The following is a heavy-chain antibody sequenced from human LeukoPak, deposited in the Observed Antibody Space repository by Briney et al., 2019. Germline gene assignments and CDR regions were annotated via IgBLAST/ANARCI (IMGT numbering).Heavy chain of an antibody. CDR2: IYYSGST. D-gene: IGHD6-6*01. Sequence: SETLSLTCTVSGGSISSYYWSWIRQPPVKGLEWIGYIYYSGSTNYHPSLKSRVTISVDTSKNQFSLKLSSVTAADTAVYYCARGSIAARRGGPYNWFDPWGQGTLVTVSS. J-gene: IGHJ5*02. CDR3: ARGSIAARRGGPYNWFDP. V-gene: IGHV4-59*01. CDR1: GGSISSYY.